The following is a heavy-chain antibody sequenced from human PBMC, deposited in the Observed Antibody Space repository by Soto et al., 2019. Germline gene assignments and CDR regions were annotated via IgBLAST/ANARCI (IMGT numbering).Heavy chain of an antibody. J-gene: IGHJ1*01. D-gene: IGHD3-3*02. CDR2: ISAYNGNT. CDR3: ARGRGGSYLSYLAH. V-gene: IGHV1-18*01. CDR1: GYTFTSSY. Sequence: QLVQSGAEVKKPGASVNVSCKASGYTFTSSYISWVRQAPGQGLEWMGWISAYNGNTNYAQKFEGRVRMTTDTPTATDYVELRSLRSDDTAIYYCARGRGGSYLSYLAHWSQGTLVTVSS.